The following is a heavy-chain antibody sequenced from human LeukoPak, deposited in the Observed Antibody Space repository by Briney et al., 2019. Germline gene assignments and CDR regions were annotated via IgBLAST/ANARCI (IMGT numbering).Heavy chain of an antibody. CDR2: ISSSSSYI. V-gene: IGHV3-21*01. CDR3: AGDLEVTQSGEAFDI. J-gene: IGHJ3*02. D-gene: IGHD2-21*02. Sequence: GGSLRLSCAASGFTFSSYSMNWVRQAPGKGLEWVSSISSSSSYIYYADSVKGRFTISRDNAKNSLYLQMNSLRAEDTAVYYCAGDLEVTQSGEAFDIWGQGAMVTVSS. CDR1: GFTFSSYS.